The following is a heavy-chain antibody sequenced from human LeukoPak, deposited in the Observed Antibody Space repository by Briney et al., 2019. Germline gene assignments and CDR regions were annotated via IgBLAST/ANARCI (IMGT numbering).Heavy chain of an antibody. CDR3: ARQPLVRDCGGNCEFDY. Sequence: GESLKISCKGSGYSFSNYWIGWVRQMPGKGLEWMGIIYPGDSNTRYSPSFQGQVTISADKSISTAYLQWTSLKASDTAIYYCARQPLVRDCGGNCEFDYWGQGTRVSVSS. J-gene: IGHJ4*02. CDR1: GYSFSNYW. V-gene: IGHV5-51*01. D-gene: IGHD2-21*02. CDR2: IYPGDSNT.